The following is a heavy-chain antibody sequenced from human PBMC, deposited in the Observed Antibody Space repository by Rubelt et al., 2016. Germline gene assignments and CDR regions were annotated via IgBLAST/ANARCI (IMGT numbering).Heavy chain of an antibody. J-gene: IGHJ6*02. Sequence: GGGLVQPGGSLRLSCAASGFTFSSYSMNWVRQAPGKGLEWVSSISSSSSYIYYADSVKGRFTISRDNSKNTLYLQMNSLRVEDTAVFYCAKEEYYFYGMDVWGQGTTVTVSS. CDR1: GFTFSSYS. V-gene: IGHV3-21*04. CDR2: ISSSSSYI. CDR3: AKEEYYFYGMDV.